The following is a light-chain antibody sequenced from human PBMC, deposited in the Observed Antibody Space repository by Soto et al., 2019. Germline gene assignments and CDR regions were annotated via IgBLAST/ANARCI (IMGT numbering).Light chain of an antibody. CDR1: ESITTF. CDR3: QQRSNWPPLS. V-gene: IGKV3-11*01. CDR2: DAS. Sequence: EIVLTQSPATLSLSPGERATLSCRASESITTFLAWYQQKPGQVPRLLIYDASSRATGIPARFSGSGSGTDFTLTISSLEPEDFALYYCQQRSNWPPLSFGGGTKVEIK. J-gene: IGKJ4*01.